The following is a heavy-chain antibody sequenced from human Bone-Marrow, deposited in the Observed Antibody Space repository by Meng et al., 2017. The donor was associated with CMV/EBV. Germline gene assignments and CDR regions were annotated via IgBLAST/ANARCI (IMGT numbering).Heavy chain of an antibody. Sequence: SETLSLTCAISGDSVSSNSATWNWIRQSPSRGLEWLGRTYYRSQWYNDYAISVKSRISINPDTSKNQFSLQLSSVTPEDTAVYYCARVSVAGRHFDYWGQGTLVTVSS. V-gene: IGHV6-1*01. CDR3: ARVSVAGRHFDY. J-gene: IGHJ4*02. CDR1: GDSVSSNSAT. CDR2: TYYRSQWYN. D-gene: IGHD6-19*01.